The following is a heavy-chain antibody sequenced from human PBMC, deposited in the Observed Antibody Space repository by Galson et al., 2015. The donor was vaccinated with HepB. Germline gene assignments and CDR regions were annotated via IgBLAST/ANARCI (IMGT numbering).Heavy chain of an antibody. CDR3: AKDGGGRRYCSSTSCYLDI. D-gene: IGHD2-2*01. Sequence: SAISSSGASTYFADSVKGRFTISRDNSKNTLYLQMSSLRAEDTAVYYCAKDGGGRRYCSSTSCYLDIWGQGTMVTVSS. J-gene: IGHJ3*02. CDR2: ISSSGAST. V-gene: IGHV3-23*01.